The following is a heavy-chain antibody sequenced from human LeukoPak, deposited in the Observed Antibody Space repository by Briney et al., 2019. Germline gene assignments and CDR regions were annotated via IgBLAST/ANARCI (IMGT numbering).Heavy chain of an antibody. CDR1: GFSFYTYS. V-gene: IGHV3-48*04. D-gene: IGHD5-12*01. Sequence: GGSLRLSCTVSGFSFYTYSMHWVRQAPGKGLEWLSYISSSSSTVLYADSVKGRFTISRDNAKNSLYLQMNSLRAEDTAVYYCVKRSGLARVNSALAGEADYYYYGMDVWGQGTTVTVSS. CDR2: ISSSSSTV. J-gene: IGHJ6*02. CDR3: VKRSGLARVNSALAGEADYYYYGMDV.